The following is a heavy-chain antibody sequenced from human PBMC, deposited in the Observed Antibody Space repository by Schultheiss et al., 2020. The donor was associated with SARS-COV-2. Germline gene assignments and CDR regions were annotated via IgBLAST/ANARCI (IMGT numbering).Heavy chain of an antibody. J-gene: IGHJ4*02. V-gene: IGHV3-23*01. Sequence: GGSLRLSCAASGFTFSSYSMNWVRQAPGKGLEWVSAISGSGGSTYYADSVKGRFTISRDNSKNTLYLQMNSLRAEDTAVYYCARERGAGSGSYRYFDYWGQGTLVTVSS. CDR2: ISGSGGST. D-gene: IGHD3-10*01. CDR3: ARERGAGSGSYRYFDY. CDR1: GFTFSSYS.